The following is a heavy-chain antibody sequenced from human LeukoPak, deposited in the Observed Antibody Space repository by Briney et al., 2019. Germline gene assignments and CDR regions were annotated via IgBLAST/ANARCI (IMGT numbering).Heavy chain of an antibody. CDR2: ISGTGGST. D-gene: IGHD6-6*01. CDR3: AKDRVPLAARPLHFDY. Sequence: GGSLRLACAASGFTFSTYAMTWVRQAPGKGLEWVSLISGTGGSTYYADSVKGRFTISRDNSKSTLYLQMNSLRAEDTAVYYCAKDRVPLAARPLHFDYWGQGTLVTVSS. CDR1: GFTFSTYA. J-gene: IGHJ4*02. V-gene: IGHV3-23*01.